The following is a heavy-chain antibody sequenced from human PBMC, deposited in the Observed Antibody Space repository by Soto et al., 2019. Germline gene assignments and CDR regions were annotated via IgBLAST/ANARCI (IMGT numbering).Heavy chain of an antibody. CDR3: ARVWGTYYYDSSGYYYPSDYYYGMDV. J-gene: IGHJ6*02. V-gene: IGHV3-48*03. CDR1: GFTFSSYE. D-gene: IGHD3-22*01. Sequence: GGSLRLSCAASGFTFSSYEMNWVRQAPGKGLEWVSYISSSGSTIYYADSVKGRFTISRDNAKNSLYLQMNSLRAEDTAVYYCARVWGTYYYDSSGYYYPSDYYYGMDVWGQGTTVTVSS. CDR2: ISSSGSTI.